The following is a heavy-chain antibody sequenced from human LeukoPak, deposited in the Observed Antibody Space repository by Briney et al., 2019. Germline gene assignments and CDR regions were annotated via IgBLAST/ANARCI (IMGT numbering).Heavy chain of an antibody. CDR2: IWYDGSKE. J-gene: IGHJ6*02. Sequence: PGGSLRLSCAASGFTFSSYAMHCVRQAPGKGLEWVAVIWYDGSKEYYADSVKGRFTISRDNSKNTLYLQMNSLRAQDTAVYYCARDSGSGVYYYYGMDVWGQGTTVTVSS. D-gene: IGHD1-26*01. CDR3: ARDSGSGVYYYYGMDV. CDR1: GFTFSSYA. V-gene: IGHV3-33*01.